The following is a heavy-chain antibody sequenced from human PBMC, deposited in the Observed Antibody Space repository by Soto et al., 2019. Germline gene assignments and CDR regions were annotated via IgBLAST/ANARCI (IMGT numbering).Heavy chain of an antibody. CDR3: ARDRAYYDILNGPRVTKWFDP. CDR1: GFSIISFYYY. V-gene: IGHV4-30-4*02. J-gene: IGHJ5*02. Sequence: SDTLSLTCTFSGFSIISFYYYLSLIRQPPGNCLDWIGYIYYIGSTYYNPSLKSRVTISLDTSKNQFSLKLSSVTSADTAVYYCARDRAYYDILNGPRVTKWFDPWGQGTLVTVSS. D-gene: IGHD3-9*01. CDR2: IYYIGST.